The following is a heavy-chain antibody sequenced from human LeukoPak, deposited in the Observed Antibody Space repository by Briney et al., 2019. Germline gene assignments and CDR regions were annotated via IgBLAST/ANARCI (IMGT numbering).Heavy chain of an antibody. D-gene: IGHD3-16*02. Sequence: GGSLRLSCAASGFTFSSYAMSWVRQAPGKGLEWVSAISGSGGSTYYADSVKGRFTISRDNSKNTLYLQMNSLRAEDTAVYYCAKDFTYYDYVWGSYRYDAFDIWGQGTMVTASS. CDR1: GFTFSSYA. J-gene: IGHJ3*02. V-gene: IGHV3-23*01. CDR3: AKDFTYYDYVWGSYRYDAFDI. CDR2: ISGSGGST.